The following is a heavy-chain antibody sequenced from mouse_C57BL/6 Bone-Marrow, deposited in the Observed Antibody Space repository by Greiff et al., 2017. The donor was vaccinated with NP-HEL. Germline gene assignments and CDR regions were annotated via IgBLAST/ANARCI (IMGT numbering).Heavy chain of an antibody. Sequence: QVQLKQSGPGLVQPSQSLSITCTVSGFSLTSYGVHWVRQSPGKGLEWLGVIWSGGSTDYNAAFIYRLSISKDNSKSQVFFKMNSLQADDTAIYYCARSPLYYYGSYYAMDYWGQGTSVTVSS. CDR1: GFSLTSYG. CDR3: ARSPLYYYGSYYAMDY. D-gene: IGHD1-1*01. V-gene: IGHV2-2*01. CDR2: IWSGGST. J-gene: IGHJ4*01.